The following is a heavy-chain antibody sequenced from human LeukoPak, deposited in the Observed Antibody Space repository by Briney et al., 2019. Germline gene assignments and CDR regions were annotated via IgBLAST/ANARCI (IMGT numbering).Heavy chain of an antibody. CDR1: GYTFRTYD. CDR2: MNPNSGNT. J-gene: IGHJ4*01. D-gene: IGHD2-2*01. Sequence: ASVKVSCKASGYTFRTYDVAWVRQAPGQGLEWMGWMNPNSGNTGYAQKFKGRVTMTSDASIGSAYMELSSLRSEDTAVYFCARAVRIQLLLEYWGHGTLITVS. CDR3: ARAVRIQLLLEY. V-gene: IGHV1-8*01.